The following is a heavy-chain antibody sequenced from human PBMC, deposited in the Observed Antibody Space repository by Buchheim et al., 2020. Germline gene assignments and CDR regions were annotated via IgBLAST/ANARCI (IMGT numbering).Heavy chain of an antibody. CDR3: ARRRGTIFGVVIMGFFDY. V-gene: IGHV4-34*01. CDR1: GGSFSGYY. D-gene: IGHD3-3*01. J-gene: IGHJ4*02. CDR2: INHSGST. Sequence: QVQLQQWGAGLLKPSETLSLTCAVYGGSFSGYYWSWIRQPPGKGLEWIGEINHSGSTNYNPSLKIRVTISVDTSKNQFSLKLSSVTAADTAVYYCARRRGTIFGVVIMGFFDYWGQGTL.